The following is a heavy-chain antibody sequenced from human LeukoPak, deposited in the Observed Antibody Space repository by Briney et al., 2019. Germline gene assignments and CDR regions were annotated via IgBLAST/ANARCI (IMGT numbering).Heavy chain of an antibody. J-gene: IGHJ4*02. CDR3: AIGTGYSSGWYSAH. D-gene: IGHD6-19*01. CDR1: GFTFSTSA. CDR2: ISGSGSAT. Sequence: GGSLRLSCAASGFTFSTSAMSWVRQAPGKGLEWVSGISGSGSATYYADSVKGRFTISRDNSKNTLYLQMNSLTAEDTAIYFCAIGTGYSSGWYSAHWGQGTLVTVSS. V-gene: IGHV3-23*01.